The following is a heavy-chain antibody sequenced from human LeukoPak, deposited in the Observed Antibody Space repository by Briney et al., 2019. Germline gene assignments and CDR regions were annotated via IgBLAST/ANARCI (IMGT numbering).Heavy chain of an antibody. J-gene: IGHJ4*02. CDR3: ARAIRIAAADY. V-gene: IGHV1-8*01. CDR1: GYTFTSYD. D-gene: IGHD6-13*01. CDR2: MNPNSGNT. Sequence: GESLKISCKASGYTFTSYDINWVRQATGQGLEWMGWMNPNSGNTGYAQKFQGRVTMTRNTSISTAYMELSSLRSEDTAVYYCARAIRIAAADYWGQGTLVTVSS.